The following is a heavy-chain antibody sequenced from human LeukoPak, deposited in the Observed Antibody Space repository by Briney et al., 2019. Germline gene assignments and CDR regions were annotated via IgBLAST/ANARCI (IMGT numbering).Heavy chain of an antibody. Sequence: NASETLSLTCAVYGGSFSGYYWSWIRQPPGKGLEWIGEINHSGSTNYNPSLKSRVTISVDTSKNQFSLKLSSVTVADTAVYYCARGRNYYDSSGYYQDTWGQGTLVTVSS. CDR3: ARGRNYYDSSGYYQDT. J-gene: IGHJ4*02. D-gene: IGHD3-22*01. CDR2: INHSGST. V-gene: IGHV4-34*01. CDR1: GGSFSGYY.